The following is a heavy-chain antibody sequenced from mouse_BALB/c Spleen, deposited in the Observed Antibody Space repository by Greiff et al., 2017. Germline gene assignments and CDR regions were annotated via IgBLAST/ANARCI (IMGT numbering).Heavy chain of an antibody. V-gene: IGHV5-4*02. J-gene: IGHJ2*01. Sequence: VQLKESGGGLVKPGGSLKLSCAASGFTFSDYYMYWVRQTPEKRLEWVATISDGGSYTYYPDSVKGRFTISRDNAKNNLYLQMSSLKSEDTAMYYCARSYGNYVDDWGQGTTLTVSS. CDR2: ISDGGSYT. CDR1: GFTFSDYY. CDR3: ARSYGNYVDD. D-gene: IGHD2-1*01.